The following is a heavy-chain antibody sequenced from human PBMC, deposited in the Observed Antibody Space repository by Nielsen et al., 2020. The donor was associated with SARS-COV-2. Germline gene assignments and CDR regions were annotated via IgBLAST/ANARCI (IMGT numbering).Heavy chain of an antibody. V-gene: IGHV3-30*02. Sequence: GGSLRLSCAASGFAFRNSGMHYVRQSPGKGLEWVAFVWSDGSNQFYADSVKGRFTISRDNSNNTLYLQMNSLRAEDTAVYYCVKDREYSSSLGFDYWGQGTLVTVSS. CDR1: GFAFRNSG. D-gene: IGHD6-6*01. J-gene: IGHJ4*02. CDR2: VWSDGSNQ. CDR3: VKDREYSSSLGFDY.